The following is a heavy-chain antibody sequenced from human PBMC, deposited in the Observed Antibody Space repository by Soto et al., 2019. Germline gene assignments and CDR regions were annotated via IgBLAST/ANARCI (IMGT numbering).Heavy chain of an antibody. Sequence: ASVKVSCKASGYTFTSYDINWVRQATGQGLEWMGWMNPNSGNTSYAQKFQGRVTMTRNTSISTAYMELSSLRSEDTAVYYCARAPNIVATITLYYYYYYYMEVWGKGTTVTVSS. J-gene: IGHJ6*03. CDR1: GYTFTSYD. V-gene: IGHV1-8*01. CDR3: ARAPNIVATITLYYYYYYYMEV. D-gene: IGHD5-12*01. CDR2: MNPNSGNT.